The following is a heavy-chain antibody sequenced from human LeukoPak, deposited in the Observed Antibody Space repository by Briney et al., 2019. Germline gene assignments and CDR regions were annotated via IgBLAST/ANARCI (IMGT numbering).Heavy chain of an antibody. J-gene: IGHJ4*02. CDR3: VRDAS. CDR1: GATVSSNH. CDR2: IFSAGGT. Sequence: QTGGSLRLSCAVSGATVSSNHMSWVRQPPGKGLEWVSAIFSAGGTYYADSVKGRFTLPRDISKNTLYLQMNSLRAEDTAVYYGVRDASWGQGTLVTVSS. V-gene: IGHV3-66*01.